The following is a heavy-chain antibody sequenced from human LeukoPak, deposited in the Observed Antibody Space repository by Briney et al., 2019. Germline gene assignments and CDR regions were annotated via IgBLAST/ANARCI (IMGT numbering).Heavy chain of an antibody. CDR1: GGTFSSYA. Sequence: ASVKVSCKASGGTFSSYAISWVRQAPGQGLEWMGRIIPILGIANYAQKFQGRVTITADKSTGTAYMELSSLRSEDTAVYYCARHYYYDSSGYSAWGQGTLVTVSS. J-gene: IGHJ5*02. CDR2: IIPILGIA. D-gene: IGHD3-22*01. V-gene: IGHV1-69*04. CDR3: ARHYYYDSSGYSA.